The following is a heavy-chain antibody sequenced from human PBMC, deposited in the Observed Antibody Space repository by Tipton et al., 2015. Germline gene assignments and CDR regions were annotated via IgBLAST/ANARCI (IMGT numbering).Heavy chain of an antibody. D-gene: IGHD2-21*02. V-gene: IGHV4-59*01. CDR3: ARVLCGGDCYSVGD. Sequence: TLSLTCTVSDGSISAYYWSWIRQPPGKGLEWIGFIYYSGTSIYSPSLKSRVTISVDTSKDQFSLKLSSVTAADTAVYYCARVLCGGDCYSVGDWGQGTLVTVSS. CDR1: DGSISAYY. J-gene: IGHJ4*02. CDR2: IYYSGTS.